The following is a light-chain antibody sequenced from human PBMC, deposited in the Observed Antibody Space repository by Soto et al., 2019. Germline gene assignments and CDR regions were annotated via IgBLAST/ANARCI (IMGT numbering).Light chain of an antibody. V-gene: IGKV3-20*01. CDR3: QQYGSSPC. J-gene: IGKJ3*01. CDR1: QSVSSSY. CDR2: GAS. Sequence: EIVLTQSPGTLSLSPGERATLSCRASQSVSSSYLAWYQQKPGQAPRLLIYGASSRATGIPDRFSGSGSGTDFTLTISRLEPEDFAVYYCQQYGSSPCFGPGTKVDTK.